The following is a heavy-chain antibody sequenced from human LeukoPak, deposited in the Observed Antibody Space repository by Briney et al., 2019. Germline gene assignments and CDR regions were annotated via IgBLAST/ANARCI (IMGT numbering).Heavy chain of an antibody. V-gene: IGHV3-48*02. CDR1: GFTFSAYA. J-gene: IGHJ6*02. Sequence: GGSLRLSCEASGFTFSAYAMNWVRQAPGKGLEWVSYISSSSSTIYYADSVKGRFTISRDNAKNSLYLQMNSLRDEDTAVYYCARDGAFVDTAMVTYYYYGMDVWGQGTTVTVSS. CDR2: ISSSSSTI. D-gene: IGHD5-18*01. CDR3: ARDGAFVDTAMVTYYYYGMDV.